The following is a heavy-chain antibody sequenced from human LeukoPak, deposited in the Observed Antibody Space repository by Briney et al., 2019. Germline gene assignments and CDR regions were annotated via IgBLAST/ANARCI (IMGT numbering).Heavy chain of an antibody. CDR1: EFDFSTHA. V-gene: IGHV3-23*01. CDR3: ANGIRPNDY. Sequence: PGGSLRLSCAASEFDFSTHAMTWVRQAPGKGLEWVSAISISGTKTYYADSVKGRFTISRDNSENTLYLQMYSLRAEDTAVYYCANGIRPNDYWGQGTLVTVSS. CDR2: ISISGTKT. J-gene: IGHJ4*02. D-gene: IGHD1-1*01.